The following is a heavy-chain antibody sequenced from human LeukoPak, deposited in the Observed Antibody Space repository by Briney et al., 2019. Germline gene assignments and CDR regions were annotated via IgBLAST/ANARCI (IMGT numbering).Heavy chain of an antibody. CDR1: GFTFSSYW. CDR3: AGDYGDYSYYFDY. J-gene: IGHJ4*02. V-gene: IGHV3-74*01. CDR2: INSDGSST. D-gene: IGHD4-17*01. Sequence: GGSLRLSCAASGFTFSSYWMHWVRQAPGKGLVWVSRINSDGSSTSYADSVKGRFTISRDNAKNTLYLQMNSLRAEDTAVYYCAGDYGDYSYYFDYWGQGTLVTVSS.